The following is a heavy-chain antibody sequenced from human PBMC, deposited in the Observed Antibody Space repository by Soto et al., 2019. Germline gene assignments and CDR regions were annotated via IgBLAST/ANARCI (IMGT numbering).Heavy chain of an antibody. J-gene: IGHJ5*02. CDR2: ISSSSSTI. CDR1: GFTFSSYS. D-gene: IGHD6-19*01. Sequence: GGSLRLSCAASGFTFSSYSMNWVRQAPGKGLEWVSYISSSSSTIYYADSVKGRFTISRDNAKNSRYLKINSLRDEDTAVYYCARDHRIAVAGLSGWFDPWGQGTLVTVSS. CDR3: ARDHRIAVAGLSGWFDP. V-gene: IGHV3-48*02.